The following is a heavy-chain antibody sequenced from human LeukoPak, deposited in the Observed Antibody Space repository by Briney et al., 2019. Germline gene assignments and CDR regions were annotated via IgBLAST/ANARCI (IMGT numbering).Heavy chain of an antibody. CDR1: GFTFSSYE. Sequence: GGSLRLSCAASGFTFSSYEMNWVRQAPGKGLEWVSYISSSGNTISYADSVKGRFTISRDNAKNSLYLQMNSLRAEDTAVYYCARERWLPRTRFDYWGQGTLVTASS. J-gene: IGHJ4*02. CDR2: ISSSGNTI. V-gene: IGHV3-48*03. CDR3: ARERWLPRTRFDY. D-gene: IGHD5-24*01.